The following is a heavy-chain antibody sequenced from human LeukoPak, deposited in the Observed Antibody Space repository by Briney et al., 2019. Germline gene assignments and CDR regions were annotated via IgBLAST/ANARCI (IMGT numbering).Heavy chain of an antibody. CDR1: GFTFSSYS. Sequence: GGSLRLSCAASGFTFSSYSMNWVRQAPGKGLEWVSSISSSSSNIYYADSVKGRFTIYRDNAKNSLYLQMNSLRAQDTAVYYCARPNIGSYVGYFDYWGQGTLVTVSS. J-gene: IGHJ4*02. V-gene: IGHV3-21*01. D-gene: IGHD1-26*01. CDR3: ARPNIGSYVGYFDY. CDR2: ISSSSSNI.